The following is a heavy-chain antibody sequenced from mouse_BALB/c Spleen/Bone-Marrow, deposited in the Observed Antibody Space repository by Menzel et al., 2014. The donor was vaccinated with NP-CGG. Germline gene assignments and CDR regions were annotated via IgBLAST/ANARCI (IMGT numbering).Heavy chain of an antibody. Sequence: VHLVESGAELVRPGSSVKISCKASGYAFSLYWVNWVKQRPGQGLEWTGQIYPGDDDTDYNGKFKGKATLTADRSSSTAYMQLGSLTSEDSAVYFCARGGISIDYWGHGTTLTVSS. CDR1: GYAFSLYW. CDR2: IYPGDDDT. V-gene: IGHV1-80*01. CDR3: ARGGISIDY. J-gene: IGHJ2*01.